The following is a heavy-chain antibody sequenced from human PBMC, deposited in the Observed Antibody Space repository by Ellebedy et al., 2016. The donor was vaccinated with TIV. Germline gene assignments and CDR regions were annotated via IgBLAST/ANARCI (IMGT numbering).Heavy chain of an antibody. CDR3: ATREWQDPMDV. V-gene: IGHV1-46*01. J-gene: IGHJ6*02. D-gene: IGHD3-3*01. CDR2: INPSGGTT. Sequence: ASVKVSXKASGYTFTNYYMHWVRQAPGQGLEWMGMINPSGGTTSYAQTFQGRVTITRDTSATTAYMELRSLMSEDTAVYYCATREWQDPMDVWGQGTTVTVSS. CDR1: GYTFTNYY.